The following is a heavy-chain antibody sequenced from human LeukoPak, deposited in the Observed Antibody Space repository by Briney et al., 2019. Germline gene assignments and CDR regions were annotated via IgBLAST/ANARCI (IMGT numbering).Heavy chain of an antibody. V-gene: IGHV3-9*01. Sequence: SLRLSCAATGFSFKDYGMHWVRQPPGKGLEWVSAINWNGGGTDYADSVKGRFTISRDNAKNSLYLQLSSLRPEDTASYYCAKHLTATNTYIFFGLDVWGPGTSVTVSS. D-gene: IGHD1-26*01. J-gene: IGHJ6*02. CDR3: AKHLTATNTYIFFGLDV. CDR2: INWNGGGT. CDR1: GFSFKDYG.